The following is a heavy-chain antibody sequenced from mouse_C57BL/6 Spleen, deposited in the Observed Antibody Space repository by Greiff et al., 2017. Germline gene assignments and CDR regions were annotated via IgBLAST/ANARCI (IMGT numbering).Heavy chain of an antibody. CDR1: GYTFTSYW. V-gene: IGHV1-72*01. CDR3: AREAY. J-gene: IGHJ3*01. Sequence: QVQLQQPGAELVKPGASVKLSCKASGYTFTSYWMHWVKQRPGRGLEWIGRFDPNSGGTKYTEKFRSKATLTVDKPSSTAYMQRSGLKSEDSAVYYCAREAYWGQGTLVTVSA. CDR2: FDPNSGGT.